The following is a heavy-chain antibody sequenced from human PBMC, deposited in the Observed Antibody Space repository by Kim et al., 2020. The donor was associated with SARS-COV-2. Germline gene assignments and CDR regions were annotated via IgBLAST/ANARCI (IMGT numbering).Heavy chain of an antibody. V-gene: IGHV3-33*01. D-gene: IGHD5-12*01. CDR2: IWYDGSNK. Sequence: GGSLRLSCAASGFTFSSYGMHWVRQAPGKGLEWVAVIWYDGSNKYYADSVKGRFTISRDNSKNTLYLQMNSLRAEDTAVYYCARDFGVHSYYEGPGHYWGQGTLVTVSS. CDR3: ARDFGVHSYYEGPGHY. J-gene: IGHJ4*02. CDR1: GFTFSSYG.